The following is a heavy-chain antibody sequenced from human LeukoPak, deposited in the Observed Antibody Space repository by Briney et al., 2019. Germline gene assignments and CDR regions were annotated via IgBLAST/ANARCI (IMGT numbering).Heavy chain of an antibody. CDR3: ARGLYYYDSNGRTPYDY. CDR2: MNPNSGIT. J-gene: IGHJ4*02. V-gene: IGHV1-8*01. Sequence: ASVKVSCKASGYTFISYDINWVRQATRQGLEWMGWMNPNSGITGYAQKFQGRVSMTRNASINTAYMELSSLRSEDTAVYYCARGLYYYDSNGRTPYDYWGQGTLVTVSS. D-gene: IGHD3-22*01. CDR1: GYTFISYD.